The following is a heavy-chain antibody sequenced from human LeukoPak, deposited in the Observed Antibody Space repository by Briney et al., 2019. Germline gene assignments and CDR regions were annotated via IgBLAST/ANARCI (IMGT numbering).Heavy chain of an antibody. V-gene: IGHV3-30*18. J-gene: IGHJ4*02. D-gene: IGHD2-2*01. CDR1: GFTFISYD. CDR3: AKNIPNCSSTSCPLDY. Sequence: PGGSLRLSCAASGFTFISYDIHWVPQAPGKGLEWVAVISYDGSNKYYADSVKGRFTISRDNSKNTLYLQVNSLRTEDTAVYYCAKNIPNCSSTSCPLDYSGQGTLVTVSS. CDR2: ISYDGSNK.